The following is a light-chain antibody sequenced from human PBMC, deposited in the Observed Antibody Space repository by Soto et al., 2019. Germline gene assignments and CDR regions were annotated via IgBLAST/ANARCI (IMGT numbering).Light chain of an antibody. Sequence: DIQMTQSPSTLSASVGDRVTITCRASQRISTWLAWYQQKPGKAPKLLIYDTSSLESGVPSRFSGSGSGTEFTLTISSLQPDDFATYYCQQYNSYSYTFGQGTKVDIK. V-gene: IGKV1-5*01. CDR3: QQYNSYSYT. CDR1: QRISTW. CDR2: DTS. J-gene: IGKJ2*01.